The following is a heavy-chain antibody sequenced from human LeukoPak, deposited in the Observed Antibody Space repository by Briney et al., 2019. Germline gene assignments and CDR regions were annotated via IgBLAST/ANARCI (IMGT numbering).Heavy chain of an antibody. J-gene: IGHJ4*02. CDR1: GYSFTDYW. CDR3: ASSPDWGELRVDY. CDR2: TCPGDSDT. Sequence: GESLKISCEASGYSFTDYWIAWVRQKPGKGLEWMGITCPGDSDTRYSPSFQGQVTISADKSISTAYLQWSSLKASDTAMYYCASSPDWGELRVDYWGQGTLVTVSS. V-gene: IGHV5-51*01. D-gene: IGHD1-26*01.